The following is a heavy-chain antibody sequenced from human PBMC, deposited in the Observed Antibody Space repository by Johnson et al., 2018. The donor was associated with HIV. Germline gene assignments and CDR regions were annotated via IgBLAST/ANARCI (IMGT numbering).Heavy chain of an antibody. CDR1: GFTFSDYY. CDR3: ARDWEQQQPGAFDI. Sequence: QVQLVESGGGLVKPGGSLRLSCAASGFTFSDYYMSWIRQAPGKGLEWVSYITSTGITVYYAASVKGRFTISRENAKNSLYLQMNSLRAGDTAVYYCARDWEQQQPGAFDIWGQGTMVTVSS. CDR2: ITSTGITV. J-gene: IGHJ3*02. D-gene: IGHD6-13*01. V-gene: IGHV3-11*04.